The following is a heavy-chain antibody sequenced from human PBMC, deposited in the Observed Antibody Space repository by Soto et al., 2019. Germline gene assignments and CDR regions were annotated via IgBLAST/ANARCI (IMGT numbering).Heavy chain of an antibody. D-gene: IGHD5-18*01. CDR2: VYSSGST. V-gene: IGHV4-59*01. Sequence: PSVPLSVTSSVAGGSIRNYYWSWIMQTPGKGLEWIGYVYSSGSTHYNPSLQSRVTISADTSKNQVSLKVNSVTAADTAVYYCARDHPHSYGVYYFDYWGQGTPVTVSS. J-gene: IGHJ4*02. CDR1: GGSIRNYY. CDR3: ARDHPHSYGVYYFDY.